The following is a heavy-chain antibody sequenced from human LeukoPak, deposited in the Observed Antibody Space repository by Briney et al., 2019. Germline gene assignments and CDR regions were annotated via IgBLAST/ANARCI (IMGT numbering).Heavy chain of an antibody. CDR1: GGSINNYY. V-gene: IGHV4-4*07. D-gene: IGHD2-15*01. Sequence: SETLSLTCTVSGGSINNYYWIWIPQPAGKGLECIGRIYTRGSTNYNPSLKSRVTMSVDTSKNQFSLKLSSVTAADTAVYYCARGRYCSADICSGGDAFDIWGQGTMVSVSS. CDR2: IYTRGST. J-gene: IGHJ3*02. CDR3: ARGRYCSADICSGGDAFDI.